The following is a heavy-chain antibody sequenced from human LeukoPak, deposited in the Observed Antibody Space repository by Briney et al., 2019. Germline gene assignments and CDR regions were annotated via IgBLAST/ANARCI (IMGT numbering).Heavy chain of an antibody. CDR2: ISAYNGNT. D-gene: IGHD1-26*01. CDR1: GYTFTSYG. Sequence: ASVKVSCKASGYTFTSYGISWVRQAPGQGLEWMGWISAYNGNTNYAQKLQGRVTMTTDTSTSTAYMELRSLRSDDTAVYYCARDLDKVGATRGGFDYWGQGTLVTVSS. J-gene: IGHJ4*02. V-gene: IGHV1-18*01. CDR3: ARDLDKVGATRGGFDY.